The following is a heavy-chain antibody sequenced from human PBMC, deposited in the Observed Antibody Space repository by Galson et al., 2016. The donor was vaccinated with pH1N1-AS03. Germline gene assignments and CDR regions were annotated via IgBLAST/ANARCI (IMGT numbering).Heavy chain of an antibody. Sequence: PRLSCAASGFTFSSYWMHWVHQAPGKGLVWVSRINSDGRSTSYADSVKGRFTISRDNAKNTLYLQMNSLRAEDKAVYYCARWIGGVGATKYYFDYWGQGTLVTVSS. CDR1: GFTFSSYW. CDR3: ARWIGGVGATKYYFDY. CDR2: INSDGRST. J-gene: IGHJ4*02. V-gene: IGHV3-74*01. D-gene: IGHD1-26*01.